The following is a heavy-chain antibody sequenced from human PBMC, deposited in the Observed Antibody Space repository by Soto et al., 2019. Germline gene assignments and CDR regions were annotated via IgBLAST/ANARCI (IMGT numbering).Heavy chain of an antibody. J-gene: IGHJ4*02. CDR3: ARGGIAVAGFDY. CDR1: GGSFSGYY. CDR2: INHSGST. Sequence: QVQLQQWGAGLLKPSETLSLTCAVYGGSFSGYYWSWIRQPPGKGLEGIGEINHSGSTNYNPSLKSRVTISVDTSKNQFSLKLSSVTAADTAVYYCARGGIAVAGFDYWGQGTLVTVSS. V-gene: IGHV4-34*01. D-gene: IGHD6-19*01.